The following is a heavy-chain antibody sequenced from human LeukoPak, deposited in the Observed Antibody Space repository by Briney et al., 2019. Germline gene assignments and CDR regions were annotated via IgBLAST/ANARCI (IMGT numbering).Heavy chain of an antibody. CDR1: GFTVSSNY. D-gene: IGHD5-12*01. CDR2: IRYDGGRK. V-gene: IGHV3-30*02. J-gene: IGHJ6*03. CDR3: AKGSSYEHNNYYYYMDD. Sequence: GGSLRLSCAASGFTVSSNYMSWVRQAPGKGLEWVAFIRYDGGRKCYADSVKGRFTISRDNSKNTLYLQMNSLRAEDTALYYCAKGSSYEHNNYYYYMDDWGKGTTVTISS.